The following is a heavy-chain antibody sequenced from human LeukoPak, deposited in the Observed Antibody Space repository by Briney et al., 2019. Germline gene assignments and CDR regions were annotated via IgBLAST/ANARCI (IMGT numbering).Heavy chain of an antibody. CDR2: IYYSGGT. D-gene: IGHD1-26*01. V-gene: IGHV4-59*01. CDR1: GGSISSYY. J-gene: IGHJ5*02. Sequence: PSETLSLTCTVSGGSISSYYWSWIRQPPGKGLEWIGYIYYSGGTNYNPSLKSRVTISVDTSKNQFSLKLSSVTAAGTAVYYCARQVGATTYNWFDPWGQGTLVTVSS. CDR3: ARQVGATTYNWFDP.